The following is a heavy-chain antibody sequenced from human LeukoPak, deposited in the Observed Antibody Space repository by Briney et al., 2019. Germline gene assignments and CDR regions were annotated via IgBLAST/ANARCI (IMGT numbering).Heavy chain of an antibody. Sequence: SETLSLTCTVSGGSISSYYWSWIRQPPGKGLEWIGYIYYSGSTNYNPSLKSRVTISVDTSKNQFSLKLSSVTAADTAVYYCARYGSGSAIDYWGQGTLVTVSS. CDR2: IYYSGST. CDR1: GGSISSYY. V-gene: IGHV4-59*01. CDR3: ARYGSGSAIDY. D-gene: IGHD3-10*01. J-gene: IGHJ4*02.